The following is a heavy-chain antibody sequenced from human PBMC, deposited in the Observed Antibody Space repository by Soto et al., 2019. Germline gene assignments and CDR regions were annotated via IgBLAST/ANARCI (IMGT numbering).Heavy chain of an antibody. CDR2: IYHSGSS. Sequence: DTLSVTFSVSGYSISRGHYWGWIRKPPRKRPERIGSIYHSGSSYYNPSLKSRVTISLDTSKKQVSLKVSSVHAADTAVCYCGRVGGSGMAPWGQGTKV. CDR3: GRVGGSGMAP. V-gene: IGHV4-38-2*01. D-gene: IGHD3-10*01. CDR1: GYSISRGHY. J-gene: IGHJ6*02.